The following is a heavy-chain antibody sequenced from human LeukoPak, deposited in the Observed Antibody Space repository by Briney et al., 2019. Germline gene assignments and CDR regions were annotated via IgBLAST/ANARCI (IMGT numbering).Heavy chain of an antibody. CDR1: GYTFTVYY. CDR2: IDPNSGGT. Sequence: ASVKVSCKSSGYTFTVYYIYWVRHAPGQGLEWMGRIDPNSGGTKYAQKCQGRATMTRDTSISTAYMELSRLRSDDTAAYYCARFSRSWYGYYFDYWGQGTLVTVSS. D-gene: IGHD6-13*01. J-gene: IGHJ4*02. CDR3: ARFSRSWYGYYFDY. V-gene: IGHV1-2*06.